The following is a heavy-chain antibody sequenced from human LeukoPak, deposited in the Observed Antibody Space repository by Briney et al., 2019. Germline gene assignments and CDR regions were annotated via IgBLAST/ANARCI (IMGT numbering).Heavy chain of an antibody. J-gene: IGHJ5*02. Sequence: SETLSLTCTVSGDSISSYYWSWIRQPPGKGLEWIGYIYYSGNTNYNPTLKSRLTMSVDMSKNQFSLRLSSVTAADTAVYYCARHKSGIDWFDPWGQGTLVTVSS. V-gene: IGHV4-59*08. CDR3: ARHKSGIDWFDP. D-gene: IGHD1-14*01. CDR1: GDSISSYY. CDR2: IYYSGNT.